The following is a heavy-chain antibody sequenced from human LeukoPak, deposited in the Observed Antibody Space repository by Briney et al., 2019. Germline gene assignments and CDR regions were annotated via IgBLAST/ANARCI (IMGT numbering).Heavy chain of an antibody. Sequence: PGRSLRLSCAASGFTFSSYGMHWVRQAPGKGLEWVAVISYDGSNKYYADSVKGRFTISGDNSKNTLYLQMNILRAEDTAVYYCAKYEYRPGGGYYNEFDYWGQGTLVTVSS. V-gene: IGHV3-30*18. CDR2: ISYDGSNK. CDR3: AKYEYRPGGGYYNEFDY. CDR1: GFTFSSYG. D-gene: IGHD3-10*01. J-gene: IGHJ4*02.